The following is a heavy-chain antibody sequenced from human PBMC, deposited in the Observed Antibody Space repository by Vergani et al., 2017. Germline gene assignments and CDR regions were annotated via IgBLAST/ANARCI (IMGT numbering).Heavy chain of an antibody. J-gene: IGHJ4*02. CDR2: VSTGTKSQ. Sequence: QLVESGGGWVQPGGSLRLSCVVSGFDFSSYIMNWVRQAPGKGLEWVSFVSTGTKSQSYAESVKGRFNISRDNSKNTLYLQMNSLKAEDTAVYYCARDLPTDYWGQGTLVTVSS. V-gene: IGHV3-48*01. CDR3: ARDLPTDY. CDR1: GFDFSSYI.